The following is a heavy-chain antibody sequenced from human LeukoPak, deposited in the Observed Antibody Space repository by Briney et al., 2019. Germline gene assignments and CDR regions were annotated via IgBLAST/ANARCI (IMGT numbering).Heavy chain of an antibody. Sequence: SETLSLTCTVSGGSISSSSYYWGWIRQPPGKGLEWIGSIYHSGSTYYNPSLKSRVTISVDTSKNQFSLKLSSVTAADTAVYYCARGPTGVAGILFDYWGQGTLVTVSS. CDR3: ARGPTGVAGILFDY. J-gene: IGHJ4*02. V-gene: IGHV4-39*07. CDR1: GGSISSSSYY. CDR2: IYHSGST. D-gene: IGHD6-19*01.